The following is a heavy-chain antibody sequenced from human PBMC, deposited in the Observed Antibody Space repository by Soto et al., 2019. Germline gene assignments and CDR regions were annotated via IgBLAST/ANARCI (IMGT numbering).Heavy chain of an antibody. D-gene: IGHD6-19*01. CDR1: GGSISSDGNS. J-gene: IGHJ4*02. V-gene: IGHV4-30-2*01. Sequence: QLQLQESGSGLVKLSQTLCLTCAVSGGSISSDGNSWSWIRQPPGKGQEWIGYIYHSGSTYYNPSLKSRVTISVDRSKNQFSLKLSSVTAADTAVYYCARAGGLGAVAVDYWGQGTLVTVSS. CDR3: ARAGGLGAVAVDY. CDR2: IYHSGST.